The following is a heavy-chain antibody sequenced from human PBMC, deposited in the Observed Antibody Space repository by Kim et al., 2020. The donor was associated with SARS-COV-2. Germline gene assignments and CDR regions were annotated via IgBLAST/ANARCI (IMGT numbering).Heavy chain of an antibody. CDR2: IWYDGSNK. J-gene: IGHJ6*01. CDR1: GFTFSSYA. D-gene: IGHD3-22*01. Sequence: GGSLRLSCAASGFTFSSYAMHWVRQAPGKGLEWVAVIWYDGSNKYYADSVKGRFTISRDNSKNTLYLQMNSLRAEDTAVYYCAKDSTYLYDSSGYYYPIYYYYGM. V-gene: IGHV3-33*06. CDR3: AKDSTYLYDSSGYYYPIYYYYGM.